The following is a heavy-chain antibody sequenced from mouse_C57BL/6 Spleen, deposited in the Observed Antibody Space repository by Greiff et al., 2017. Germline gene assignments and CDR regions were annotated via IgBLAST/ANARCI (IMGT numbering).Heavy chain of an antibody. V-gene: IGHV1-59*01. CDR2: IDPSDSYT. CDR1: GYTFTSYW. D-gene: IGHD1-1*01. Sequence: QVQLQQSGAELVRPGTSVKLSCKASGYTFTSYWMHWVKQRPGQGLEWIGVIDPSDSYTNYNQKFKGKATLTVDTSSSTAYMQLSSLTSEDSAVYYCAREVLRYYFDYWGQGTTLTVSS. CDR3: AREVLRYYFDY. J-gene: IGHJ2*01.